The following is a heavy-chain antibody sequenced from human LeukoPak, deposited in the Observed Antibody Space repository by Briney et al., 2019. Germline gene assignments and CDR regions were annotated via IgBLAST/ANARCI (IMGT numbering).Heavy chain of an antibody. Sequence: SETLSLTCTVSGGSISSYYWSWIRQPAGKGLEWIGCIYTSGSTNYNPSLKSRVTMSVDTSKNQFSLKLSSVTAADTAVYYCARSTPSPYYDYVWGSYRSYFDYWGQGTLVTVSS. J-gene: IGHJ4*02. CDR3: ARSTPSPYYDYVWGSYRSYFDY. D-gene: IGHD3-16*02. CDR1: GGSISSYY. CDR2: IYTSGST. V-gene: IGHV4-4*07.